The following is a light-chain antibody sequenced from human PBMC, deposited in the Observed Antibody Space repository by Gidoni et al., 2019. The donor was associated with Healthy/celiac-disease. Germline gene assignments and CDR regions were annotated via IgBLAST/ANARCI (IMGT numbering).Light chain of an antibody. V-gene: IGKV1-39*01. CDR1: QSISSY. CDR2: AAS. CDR3: QQRYSTPRT. Sequence: IQLTQSPSSLSASVGDRVTITCRASQSISSYLNWYQQKPGKAPKLLIYAASSLQRGVPSRFSGSGACTDFTLTISSLQPEDFATYYCQQRYSTPRTFGQGTKVEIK. J-gene: IGKJ1*01.